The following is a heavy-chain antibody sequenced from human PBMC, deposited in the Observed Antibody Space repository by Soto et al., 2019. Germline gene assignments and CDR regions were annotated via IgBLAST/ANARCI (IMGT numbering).Heavy chain of an antibody. Sequence: SETLSLTCAVSGDSITSNHWNWIRQPPGRGLEWIGYIYNSGTTKYNPSPKGRVIISVDTSKNQLSLKLSSVTAADTAVYYCARVSMSTVSWGFDPWGQGTLVTVSS. CDR2: IYNSGTT. D-gene: IGHD4-4*01. CDR1: GDSITSNH. V-gene: IGHV4-59*01. CDR3: ARVSMSTVSWGFDP. J-gene: IGHJ5*02.